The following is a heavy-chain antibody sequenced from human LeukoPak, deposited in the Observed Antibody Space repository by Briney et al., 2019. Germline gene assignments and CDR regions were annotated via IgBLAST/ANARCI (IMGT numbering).Heavy chain of an antibody. J-gene: IGHJ6*02. D-gene: IGHD2-2*01. CDR1: GGSISSYY. CDR2: INHSGST. CDR3: ARGVYCSSTSCYHYYYYYGMDV. Sequence: SETLSLTCTVSGGSISSYYWSWIRQPAGKGLEWIGEINHSGSTNYNPSLKSRVTISVDTSKNQFSLKLSSVTAADTAVYYCARGVYCSSTSCYHYYYYYGMDVWGQGTTVTVSS. V-gene: IGHV4-34*01.